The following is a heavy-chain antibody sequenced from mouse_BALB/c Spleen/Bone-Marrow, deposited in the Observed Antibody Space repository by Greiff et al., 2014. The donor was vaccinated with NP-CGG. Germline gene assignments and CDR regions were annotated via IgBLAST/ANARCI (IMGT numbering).Heavy chain of an antibody. CDR2: INPGSGGT. CDR1: RYAFTNYL. Sequence: QVQLQQSGAELVRPGTSVKVSCKASRYAFTNYLIEWVKQRPGQGLEWIGVINPGSGGTNYNEKFKGKATLTADKSSSTAYMQLSSLTSDDSAVYFCARELGRWYFDVWGAGTTVTVSS. CDR3: ARELGRWYFDV. V-gene: IGHV1-54*01. D-gene: IGHD4-1*01. J-gene: IGHJ1*01.